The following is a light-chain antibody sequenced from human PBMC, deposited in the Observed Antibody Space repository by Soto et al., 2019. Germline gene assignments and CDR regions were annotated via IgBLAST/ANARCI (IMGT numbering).Light chain of an antibody. J-gene: IGLJ2*01. V-gene: IGLV2-23*01. CDR1: SIDVGRYNL. Sequence: QSARTQPASVSGSPGQSITSSCTGTSIDVGRYNLVSWYQHHPGKAPKLMSYGDNKRPSGISNRFSGSRSGNTASLTISGLQAEDEADYHCCSYADCTTVVFCGGTKVTVL. CDR2: GDN. CDR3: CSYADCTTVV.